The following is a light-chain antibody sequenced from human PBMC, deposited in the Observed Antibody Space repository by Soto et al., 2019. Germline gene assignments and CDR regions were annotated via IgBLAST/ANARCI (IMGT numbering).Light chain of an antibody. CDR2: ASS. CDR1: QGIRLT. V-gene: IGKV1-39*01. J-gene: IGKJ1*01. CDR3: QQSYGTPLT. Sequence: DIQMTQSPSSLSASVGDRVTMTCRASQGIRLTLNWYQQKPGKAPKFLIYASSTLQSGVPSRFSGSASGTDFTLTISSLQPEDFATYYCQQSYGTPLTFGQGTRVDI.